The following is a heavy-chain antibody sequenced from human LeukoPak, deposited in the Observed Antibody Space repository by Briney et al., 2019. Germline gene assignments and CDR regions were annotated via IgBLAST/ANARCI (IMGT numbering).Heavy chain of an antibody. CDR3: ARDSERWLQLGNPYYFDY. Sequence: GGSLRLSCAASGFTFSSYSMNWVRQAPGKGLEWVSSISSSSSYIYYADSVKGRFTISRDNAKNSLYLQMNSLRAEDTAVYYCARDSERWLQLGNPYYFDYWGQGTLVTVSS. J-gene: IGHJ4*02. CDR2: ISSSSSYI. CDR1: GFTFSSYS. D-gene: IGHD5-24*01. V-gene: IGHV3-21*01.